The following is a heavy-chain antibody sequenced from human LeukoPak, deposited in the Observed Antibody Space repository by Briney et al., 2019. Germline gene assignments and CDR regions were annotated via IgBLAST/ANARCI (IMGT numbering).Heavy chain of an antibody. CDR1: GGSFSGYY. V-gene: IGHV4-30-4*01. J-gene: IGHJ4*02. Sequence: SETLSLTCAVYGGSFSGYYWSWIRQPPGKGLEWIGYIYYSGNTYYNPSLKNRVIISGDTSKNQFSLKLSSVTAADTAVYYCARDRSIDGFDYWGRGILVTVSS. D-gene: IGHD5-24*01. CDR3: ARDRSIDGFDY. CDR2: IYYSGNT.